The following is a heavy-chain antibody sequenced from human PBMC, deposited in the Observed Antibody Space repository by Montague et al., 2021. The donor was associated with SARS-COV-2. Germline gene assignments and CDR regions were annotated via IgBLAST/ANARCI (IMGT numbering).Heavy chain of an antibody. Sequence: SETLSLTCAVYGGSFSGYYWSWIRQPPGKGLEWIGEINHSGSTNYNPSLKSRVTISVDTSKNQFSLELSSVTAADTAVYYYARALPVTTFFYSYYGMDVWGQGTTVTVSS. D-gene: IGHD4-17*01. V-gene: IGHV4-34*01. CDR3: ARALPVTTFFYSYYGMDV. CDR1: GGSFSGYY. J-gene: IGHJ6*02. CDR2: INHSGST.